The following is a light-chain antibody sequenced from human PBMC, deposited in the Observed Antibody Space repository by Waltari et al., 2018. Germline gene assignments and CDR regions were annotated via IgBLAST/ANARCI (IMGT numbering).Light chain of an antibody. CDR2: EVS. V-gene: IGKV3-20*01. CDR3: QQYGISPRT. CDR1: QTVFNNF. Sequence: EIVLTQSLGTLSLSPGERATLSCRASQTVFNNFLAWYQQRPGQAPRLVMFEVSSRATGIPHRFSGSWSGTDFTLTITRLEPEDFAVYYCQQYGISPRTFGQGTKVELK. J-gene: IGKJ1*01.